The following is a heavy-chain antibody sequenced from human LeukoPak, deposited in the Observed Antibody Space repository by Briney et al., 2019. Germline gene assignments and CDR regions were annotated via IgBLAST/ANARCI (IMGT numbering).Heavy chain of an antibody. Sequence: GGSLRLSCAASGFTFSSYAMSWVRQAPGKGLEWVSAISGSGGSTYYADSVKGRFTISRDNSKNTLYLQMNSLRAEDTAVYYCAKAGGDILPGYYPLYSFDYWAREPWSPSPQ. CDR3: AKAGGDILPGYYPLYSFDY. CDR2: ISGSGGST. J-gene: IGHJ4*02. V-gene: IGHV3-23*01. D-gene: IGHD3-9*01. CDR1: GFTFSSYA.